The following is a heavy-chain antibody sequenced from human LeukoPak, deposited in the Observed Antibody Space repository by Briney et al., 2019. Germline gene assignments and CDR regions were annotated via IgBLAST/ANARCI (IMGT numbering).Heavy chain of an antibody. CDR2: INHSGST. D-gene: IGHD5-12*01. J-gene: IGHJ4*02. Sequence: SETLSLTCAVYGGSFSGYYWSWIRQPPGKGLEWIGEINHSGSTNYNPSLKSRVTISVDTSKNQFSLKLSSVTAADTAVYYCARERPWLRLARDYWGQGTLVTVSS. CDR1: GGSFSGYY. V-gene: IGHV4-34*01. CDR3: ARERPWLRLARDY.